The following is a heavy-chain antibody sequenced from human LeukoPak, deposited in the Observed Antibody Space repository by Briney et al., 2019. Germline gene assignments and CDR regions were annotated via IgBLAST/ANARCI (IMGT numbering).Heavy chain of an antibody. D-gene: IGHD1-1*01. CDR1: GFTFSNYW. CDR2: INQDGTEK. V-gene: IGHV3-7*03. CDR3: AREEKLAQYYGMDV. Sequence: GGSLRLSCVASGFTFSNYWMSWVRQAPGKGLDWVANINQDGTEKYYAHSVRGRFTISRDNAKNSVQLQMNNLRAEDTAVYYCAREEKLAQYYGMDVWGQGTTVTVSS. J-gene: IGHJ6*02.